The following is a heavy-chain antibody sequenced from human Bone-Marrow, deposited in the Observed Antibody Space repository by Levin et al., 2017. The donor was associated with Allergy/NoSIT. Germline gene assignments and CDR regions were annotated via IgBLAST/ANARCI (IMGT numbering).Heavy chain of an antibody. V-gene: IGHV5-10-1*01. Sequence: GESLKISCKGSGYTFTSHWITWVRQMPGEGLEWMGRIDPSDSYTNYGPSFEGHVTISADKSVNTAYLQWTSLRTSDTAMYYCARHGADVSAVRGEAFDLWGQGTVVTVSS. J-gene: IGHJ3*01. CDR3: ARHGADVSAVRGEAFDL. CDR1: GYTFTSHW. CDR2: IDPSDSYT. D-gene: IGHD3-10*01.